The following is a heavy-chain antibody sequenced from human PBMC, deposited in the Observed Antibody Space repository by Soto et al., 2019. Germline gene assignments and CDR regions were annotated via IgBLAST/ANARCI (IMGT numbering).Heavy chain of an antibody. V-gene: IGHV1-18*01. CDR1: GYTFTSYG. Sequence: GASVKVSCKASGYTFTSYGISWVRQAPGQGLEWMGWISAYNGNRNYAQKLQGRGTMTTDTSTSTAYMELRSLRSDDTAVYYCGFSRKIYLVVTNGFDSWGQGTLVTVSS. CDR3: GFSRKIYLVVTNGFDS. J-gene: IGHJ5*01. CDR2: ISAYNGNR. D-gene: IGHD3-22*01.